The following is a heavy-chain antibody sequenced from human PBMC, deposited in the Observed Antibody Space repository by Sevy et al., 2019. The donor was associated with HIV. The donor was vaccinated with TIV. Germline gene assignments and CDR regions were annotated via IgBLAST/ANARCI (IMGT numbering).Heavy chain of an antibody. CDR2: ISSSGTTI. CDR1: GFNLSSYE. V-gene: IGHV3-48*03. Sequence: GGSLRLSCEASGFNLSSYEMNWVRQAPGKGLEWVSYISSSGTTIKYAYSVKGRFTISRDNAKNSLYMQMNSLRAEDTAVYYCARVDANYDKGFDPWGQGPLVTVSS. J-gene: IGHJ5*02. CDR3: ARVDANYDKGFDP. D-gene: IGHD3-22*01.